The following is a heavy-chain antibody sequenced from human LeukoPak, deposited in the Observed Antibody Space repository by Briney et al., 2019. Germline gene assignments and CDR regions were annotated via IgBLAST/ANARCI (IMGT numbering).Heavy chain of an antibody. CDR1: GGSISSYY. CDR2: IYYSGST. D-gene: IGHD2-15*01. V-gene: IGHV4-59*01. CDR3: AREGYCSGGSCYRTYYFDY. Sequence: SETLSLTCTVSGGSISSYYWSWIRQPPGKGLEWIGYIYYSGSTNYNPSLKSRVTISVDTSKNQFSLKLSSVTAADTAVYYCAREGYCSGGSCYRTYYFDYWGQGTLVTVSS. J-gene: IGHJ4*02.